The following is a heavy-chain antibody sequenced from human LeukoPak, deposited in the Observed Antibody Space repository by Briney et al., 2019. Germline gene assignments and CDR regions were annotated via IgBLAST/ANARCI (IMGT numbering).Heavy chain of an antibody. D-gene: IGHD2-15*01. J-gene: IGHJ4*02. CDR3: ARVVAATIYQFDY. Sequence: SETLSLTCTVSGVSINSNGYYWRWVRQHPGKGLEWIGYIYNSGGTYYNPSLKSRLTTSVDTSKNQFSLKLSSVTAADTAVYYCARVVAATIYQFDYWGQGTLVTVSS. V-gene: IGHV4-31*03. CDR2: IYNSGGT. CDR1: GVSINSNGYY.